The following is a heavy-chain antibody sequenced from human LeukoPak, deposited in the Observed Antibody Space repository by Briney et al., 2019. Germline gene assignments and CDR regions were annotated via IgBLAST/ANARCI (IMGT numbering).Heavy chain of an antibody. Sequence: SETLSLTCTVSGGSISSYYWSWIRQPPGKGLEWIGYIYASGNTNYNPSPKSRLTMSIDTSKNQFSLRLSSVTAADTAVYYCAREDPLVAARGLDYWGQGTLVTVSS. CDR2: IYASGNT. D-gene: IGHD2-15*01. CDR1: GGSISSYY. J-gene: IGHJ4*02. V-gene: IGHV4-59*12. CDR3: AREDPLVAARGLDY.